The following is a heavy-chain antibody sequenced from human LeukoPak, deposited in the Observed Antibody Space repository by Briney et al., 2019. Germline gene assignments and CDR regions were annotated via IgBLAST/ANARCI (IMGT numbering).Heavy chain of an antibody. J-gene: IGHJ4*02. V-gene: IGHV4-4*07. Sequence: SETLSLTCTVAGDSINRFYWSWIRQPAGKGLEWIGRIYTSGSTNYSPSLKSRVTMSVDTSKNQFSLKLSSVTAADTAVYYCARDVVAAVGSFDYWGQGTQVTVSS. CDR2: IYTSGST. D-gene: IGHD2-2*01. CDR3: ARDVVAAVGSFDY. CDR1: GDSINRFY.